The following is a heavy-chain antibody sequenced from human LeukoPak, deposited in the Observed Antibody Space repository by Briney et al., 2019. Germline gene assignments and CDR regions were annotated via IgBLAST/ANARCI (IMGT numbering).Heavy chain of an antibody. CDR3: AKGRVVVSYGMDV. V-gene: IGHV3-30*18. CDR2: ISYDGSNK. D-gene: IGHD2-2*01. CDR1: GFTFSSYG. Sequence: PGGSLRLSCAASGFTFSSYGMHWVRQAPGKGLEWVAVISYDGSNKYYADSVKGRFTISRDNSKNTLYLQMNSLRAEDTAVYYCAKGRVVVSYGMDVWGQGTTVTVSS. J-gene: IGHJ6*02.